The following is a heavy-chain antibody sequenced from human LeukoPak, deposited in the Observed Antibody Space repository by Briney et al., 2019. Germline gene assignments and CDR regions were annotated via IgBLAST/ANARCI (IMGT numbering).Heavy chain of an antibody. CDR3: ARGGGYASPIGY. CDR1: GGSISTYY. CDR2: IYHSGST. Sequence: SETLSLICILSGGSISTYYWSWIRQPPGKGLEWIGYIYHSGSTNYNPSLKSRVTISVDTSKNQFSLKLSSVTAADTAVYYCARGGGYASPIGYWGQGALVTVSS. V-gene: IGHV4-59*01. D-gene: IGHD5-12*01. J-gene: IGHJ4*02.